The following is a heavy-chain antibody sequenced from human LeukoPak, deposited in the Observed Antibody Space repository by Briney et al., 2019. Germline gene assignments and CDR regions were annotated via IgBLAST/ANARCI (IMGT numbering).Heavy chain of an antibody. J-gene: IGHJ4*02. CDR2: ISAYNANT. CDR3: ARDFYSSPDY. V-gene: IGHV1-18*01. D-gene: IGHD6-13*01. CDR1: GYTFTNYG. Sequence: ASVKVSCKASGYTFTNYGISWVRQAPGQGLEWMGWISAYNANTYYAQKLQGRVTMTTDTSTSTAFMELRRLRSDDTAVYYCARDFYSSPDYWGQGTLVTVSS.